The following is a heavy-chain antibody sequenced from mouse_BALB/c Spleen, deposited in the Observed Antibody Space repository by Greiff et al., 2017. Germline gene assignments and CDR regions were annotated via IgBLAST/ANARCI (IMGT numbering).Heavy chain of an antibody. CDR3: ARGYDYDRAWFAY. D-gene: IGHD2-4*01. CDR2: IYPGDGDT. V-gene: IGHV1-82*01. J-gene: IGHJ3*01. Sequence: QVQLKESGPELVKPGASVKISCKASGYAFSSSWMNWVKQRPGQGLEWIGRIYPGDGDTNYNGKFKGKATLTADKSSSTAYMQLSSLTSVDSAVYFCARGYDYDRAWFAYWGQGTLVTVSA. CDR1: GYAFSSSW.